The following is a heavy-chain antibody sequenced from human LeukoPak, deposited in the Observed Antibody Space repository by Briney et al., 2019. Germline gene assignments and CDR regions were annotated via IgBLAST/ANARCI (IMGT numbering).Heavy chain of an antibody. Sequence: ASVKVSCKASGYTFTSYYMHWVRQAPGQGLEWMGIINPSGGNTGYAQKFQGRVTITRNTSISAAYMELSSLRSEDTAVYYCARGELDDYSNYGWGQGTLVTVSS. CDR3: ARGELDDYSNYG. CDR1: GYTFTSYY. J-gene: IGHJ4*02. V-gene: IGHV1-46*01. CDR2: INPSGGNT. D-gene: IGHD4-11*01.